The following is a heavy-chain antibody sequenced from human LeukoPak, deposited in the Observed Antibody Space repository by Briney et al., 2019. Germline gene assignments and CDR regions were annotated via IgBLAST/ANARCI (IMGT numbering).Heavy chain of an antibody. J-gene: IGHJ3*02. CDR1: GFTLSSYE. CDR2: INSRGSTI. D-gene: IGHD4-17*01. V-gene: IGHV3-48*03. CDR3: AREGMTTVTTDAFDI. Sequence: PGGSLRLSCAASGFTLSSYEMNWVRQAPGKGLEWVPYINSRGSTIYYADSVKGRFTISRDDAKNSLFLQMNSLRAEDTAVYYCAREGMTTVTTDAFDIWGRGTKVTVSS.